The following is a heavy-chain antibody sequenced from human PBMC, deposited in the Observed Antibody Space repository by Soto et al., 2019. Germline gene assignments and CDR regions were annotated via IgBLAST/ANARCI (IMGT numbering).Heavy chain of an antibody. CDR1: GYSFTSYW. Sequence: PGESLKISCKGSGYSFTSYWIGWVRQMPGKGLEWMGIIYPGDSDTRYSPSFQGQVTISADKSISTAYLQWSSLKASDTAMYYCARSYSSSGSDNLEPTKNHYGMDFWGQGSTVTVSS. J-gene: IGHJ6*02. CDR2: IYPGDSDT. CDR3: ARSYSSSGSDNLEPTKNHYGMDF. V-gene: IGHV5-51*01. D-gene: IGHD6-13*01.